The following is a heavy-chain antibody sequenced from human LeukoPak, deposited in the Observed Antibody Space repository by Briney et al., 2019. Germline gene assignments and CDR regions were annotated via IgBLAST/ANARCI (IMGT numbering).Heavy chain of an antibody. Sequence: GGSLRLSCVTSGFTFRSYDMSWVRQAPGKGLEWVSSISGGGDTTHYADSVKGRFTISRDNSKDTLYLQLNSLRAEDRAVYYCAKETSSGNFETIDCWGQGTLVTVSS. J-gene: IGHJ4*02. CDR2: ISGGGDTT. D-gene: IGHD1-26*01. CDR1: GFTFRSYD. V-gene: IGHV3-23*01. CDR3: AKETSSGNFETIDC.